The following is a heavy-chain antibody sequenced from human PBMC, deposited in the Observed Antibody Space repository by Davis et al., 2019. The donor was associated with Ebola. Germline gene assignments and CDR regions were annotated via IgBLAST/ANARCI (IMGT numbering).Heavy chain of an antibody. D-gene: IGHD6-19*01. CDR1: GFTFSDYY. CDR3: ARHGDSSGWLGGDAFDV. J-gene: IGHJ3*01. V-gene: IGHV3-11*06. Sequence: PGGSLRLSCAASGFTFSDYYISWIRQGPGKGLEWVSYVSGSVTYTVYTDSVKGRFTISRDNAKKSLYLQMNNLSTDDKAVYYCARHGDSSGWLGGDAFDVWGHGTMVTVSS. CDR2: VSGSVTYT.